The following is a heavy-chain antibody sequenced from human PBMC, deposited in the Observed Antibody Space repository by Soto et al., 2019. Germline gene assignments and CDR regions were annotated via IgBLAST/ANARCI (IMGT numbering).Heavy chain of an antibody. J-gene: IGHJ4*02. D-gene: IGHD3-16*02. V-gene: IGHV3-23*01. Sequence: EVQLLESGGGLAQPGGSLRLSCAASGFTFSSYAMSWVRQPPGKGLEWVSTISGSGDTSYYADSVKGRFTISRDNSKNTLYLQMNSLRVEDTAVYYCAKGGDYIWGSYRHFDYWGQGTLVTVSS. CDR1: GFTFSSYA. CDR2: ISGSGDTS. CDR3: AKGGDYIWGSYRHFDY.